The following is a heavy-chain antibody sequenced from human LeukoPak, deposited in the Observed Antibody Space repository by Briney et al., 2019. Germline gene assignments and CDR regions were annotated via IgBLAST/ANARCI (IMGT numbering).Heavy chain of an antibody. V-gene: IGHV4-59*01. CDR1: GGSISSYY. CDR2: IYYTGST. Sequence: SETLSLACIVSGGSISSYYWSWIRQPPGKGLEWIGYIYYTGSTNYNPSFKSRVTISVDTSKNQFSLNLRSVTAADTAVYYCARVRSHGSGPEDFDYWGQGTLVTVSS. CDR3: ARVRSHGSGPEDFDY. D-gene: IGHD3-10*01. J-gene: IGHJ4*02.